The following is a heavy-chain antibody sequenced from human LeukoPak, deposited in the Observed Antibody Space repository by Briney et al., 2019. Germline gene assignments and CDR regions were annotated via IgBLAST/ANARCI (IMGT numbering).Heavy chain of an antibody. Sequence: GGSLRLSCAASGFTFSGSAMHWVRQASGKGLEWVGRIRSKANSYATAYAASVKGRFTISRDDSKNTAYLQMNSLKTEDTAVYYCTRQPGYSSGWYVFDYWGQGTLATVSS. J-gene: IGHJ4*02. CDR1: GFTFSGSA. D-gene: IGHD6-19*01. CDR3: TRQPGYSSGWYVFDY. V-gene: IGHV3-73*01. CDR2: IRSKANSYAT.